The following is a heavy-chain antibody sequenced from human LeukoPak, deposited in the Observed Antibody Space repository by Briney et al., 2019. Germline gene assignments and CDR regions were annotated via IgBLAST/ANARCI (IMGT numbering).Heavy chain of an antibody. V-gene: IGHV3-15*01. Sequence: GGSLRLSCAASGFTFSSYAMHWVRQAPGRGLEWVGRIKSKTDGAATDYAAPVKGRFTISRDDSKNTLFLQMNSLRTEDTAVYYCTTATMIRGVSDYWGQGTLVTVSS. CDR3: TTATMIRGVSDY. J-gene: IGHJ4*02. CDR2: IKSKTDGAAT. D-gene: IGHD3-10*01. CDR1: GFTFSSYA.